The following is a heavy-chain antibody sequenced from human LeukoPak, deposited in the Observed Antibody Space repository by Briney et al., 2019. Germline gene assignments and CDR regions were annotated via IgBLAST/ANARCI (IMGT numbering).Heavy chain of an antibody. CDR3: PRDRGLYCNVSVCYPYFDY. CDR1: VYACTGYG. V-gene: IGHV1-2*02. Sequence: ASVNVSCKTSVYACTGYGIHWVRQAPGQGLEWMGWMDPSNGVTDFAQTFQGRVSMTRDTAITTAFMELNRLSSDASAVYFCPRDRGLYCNVSVCYPYFDYWGQGTLLTVSS. D-gene: IGHD2/OR15-2a*01. CDR2: MDPSNGVT. J-gene: IGHJ4*02.